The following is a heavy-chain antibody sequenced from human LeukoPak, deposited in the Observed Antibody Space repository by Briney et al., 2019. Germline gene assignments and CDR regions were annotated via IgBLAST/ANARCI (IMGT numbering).Heavy chain of an antibody. D-gene: IGHD6-19*01. CDR1: GFTFSSYG. CDR3: AKDAHPRAVAGTCLDY. CDR2: ISYDGSNK. Sequence: PGGSLRLSCAASGFTFSSYGMHWVRQAPGKGLEWVAVISYDGSNKYYADSVKGRFTISRDNSKNTLYLQMNSLRAEDTAVYYCAKDAHPRAVAGTCLDYWGQGTLVTVSS. V-gene: IGHV3-30*18. J-gene: IGHJ4*02.